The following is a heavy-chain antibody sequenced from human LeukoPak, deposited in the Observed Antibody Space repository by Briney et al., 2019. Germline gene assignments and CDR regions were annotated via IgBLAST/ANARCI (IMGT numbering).Heavy chain of an antibody. V-gene: IGHV3-9*03. CDR2: ISWNSGSI. D-gene: IGHD4-17*01. J-gene: IGHJ4*02. Sequence: GGSLRLSCAASGFTFDDYAMHWVRQAPGKGLEWVSGISWNSGSIGYADSVKGRFTISRDNAKNSLYLQMNSLRAEDMALYYCARDIGGDYKGYFDYWGQGTLVTVSS. CDR1: GFTFDDYA. CDR3: ARDIGGDYKGYFDY.